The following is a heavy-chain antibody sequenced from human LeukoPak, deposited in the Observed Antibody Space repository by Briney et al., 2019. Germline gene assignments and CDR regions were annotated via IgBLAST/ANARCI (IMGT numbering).Heavy chain of an antibody. Sequence: PSETLSLTCAVYGGSFSGYYWSWIRQPPGKGLEWIGEINHSGSTNYNPSLKSRVTISVDTSKNQFSLKLSSVTAADTAVYYCARPRSRWGQGTLVTVSS. D-gene: IGHD3-16*01. CDR2: INHSGST. CDR1: GGSFSGYY. J-gene: IGHJ4*02. CDR3: ARPRSR. V-gene: IGHV4-34*01.